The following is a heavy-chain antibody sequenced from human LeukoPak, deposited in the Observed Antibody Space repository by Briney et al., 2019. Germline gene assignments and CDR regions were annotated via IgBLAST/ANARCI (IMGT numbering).Heavy chain of an antibody. J-gene: IGHJ4*02. Sequence: SETLSLTCTVSGGSMSSYYWSWIRQPPGRGLEWLGYIYDSGSTNYNPSLKSRVTISVATSKNQVSLNLTSVTAADTAVYYCARQGGSWTFDYWGQGTLVTVSS. CDR1: GGSMSSYY. D-gene: IGHD6-13*01. V-gene: IGHV4-59*08. CDR2: IYDSGST. CDR3: ARQGGSWTFDY.